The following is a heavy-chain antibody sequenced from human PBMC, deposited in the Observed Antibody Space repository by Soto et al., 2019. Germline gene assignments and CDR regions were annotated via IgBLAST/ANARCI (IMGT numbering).Heavy chain of an antibody. V-gene: IGHV4-31*03. CDR1: GDSLSSGDYH. J-gene: IGHJ6*02. CDR2: ISYSGNT. D-gene: IGHD1-1*01. CDR3: ARGGNDYYGMDV. Sequence: TLSLTCTVSGDSLSSGDYHWSWIRQHPTKGLEWIGYISYSGNTDYNPSLKSRVTKSVDTSKNQFSLRLSAVTAADTAVYYCARGGNDYYGMDVWGQGTTVTVSS.